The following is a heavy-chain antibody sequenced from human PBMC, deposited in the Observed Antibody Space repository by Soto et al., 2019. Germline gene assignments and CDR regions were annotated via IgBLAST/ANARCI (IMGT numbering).Heavy chain of an antibody. CDR1: GFSFRRYC. Sequence: PGGSLRLSCAASGFSFRRYCLYCVRQVPGKGLVWVSHINNDGSSTSYADSVKGRFTISIDNAKNTLYLQMNTLRAEDTAVYYCAPLGNYAVVTGHWGQGTLVTVSS. V-gene: IGHV3-74*01. D-gene: IGHD3-22*01. CDR3: APLGNYAVVTGH. J-gene: IGHJ4*01. CDR2: INNDGSST.